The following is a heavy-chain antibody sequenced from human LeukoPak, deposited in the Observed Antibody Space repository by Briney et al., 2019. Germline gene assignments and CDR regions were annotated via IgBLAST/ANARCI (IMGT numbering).Heavy chain of an antibody. CDR2: IKQDGSGK. V-gene: IGHV3-7*03. Sequence: LAGGSLRLSCAASGFTFSSYWMSWVRQAPGKGLEWVANIKQDGSGKYYVDSVKGRFTISRDNAKNSLYLQMNSLRAEDTAVYYCARDRITMVRGAILPHLYYGMDVWGKGTTVTVSS. CDR3: ARDRITMVRGAILPHLYYGMDV. D-gene: IGHD3-10*01. J-gene: IGHJ6*04. CDR1: GFTFSSYW.